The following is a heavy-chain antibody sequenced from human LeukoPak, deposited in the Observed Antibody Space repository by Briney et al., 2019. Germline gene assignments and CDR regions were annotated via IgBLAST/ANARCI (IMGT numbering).Heavy chain of an antibody. Sequence: GGSLRLSCVASGLSFGNYWMDWVRQAPGKGLEWVGNIKQDGSEKYYVDSVKGRFTISRDNAKNSLYLDMNSLRVEDTAIYYCTRDFDPWGQGTLVTVSS. CDR1: GLSFGNYW. CDR3: TRDFDP. V-gene: IGHV3-7*01. CDR2: IKQDGSEK. J-gene: IGHJ5*02.